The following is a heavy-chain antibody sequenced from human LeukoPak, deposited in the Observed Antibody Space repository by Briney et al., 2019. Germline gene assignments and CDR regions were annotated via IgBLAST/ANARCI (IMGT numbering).Heavy chain of an antibody. Sequence: ASVKVSCKASGYTFTSYGISWVRQAPGQGLEWMGWISAYNVNTNYAQKLQGRVTMTTDTSTSTAYMELRSLRSDDTAVYYCARDYKSYYYDSSGYYYHLVDCGYWGQGTLVTVSS. CDR3: ARDYKSYYYDSSGYYYHLVDCGY. CDR1: GYTFTSYG. V-gene: IGHV1-18*01. CDR2: ISAYNVNT. D-gene: IGHD3-22*01. J-gene: IGHJ4*02.